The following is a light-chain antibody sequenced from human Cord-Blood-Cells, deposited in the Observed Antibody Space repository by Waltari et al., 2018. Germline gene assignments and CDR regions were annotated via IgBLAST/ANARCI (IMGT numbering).Light chain of an antibody. CDR3: CSYAGSSTVV. CDR2: EGS. J-gene: IGLJ2*01. Sequence: QSALTQPASVSGSPGQSITISCTGTCSAVGSYNLVSWYQQHPGKAPKLMIYEGSKRPSGVSNRFSGSKSGNTASLTISGLQAEDEADYYCCSYAGSSTVVFGGGTKLTVL. CDR1: CSAVGSYNL. V-gene: IGLV2-23*01.